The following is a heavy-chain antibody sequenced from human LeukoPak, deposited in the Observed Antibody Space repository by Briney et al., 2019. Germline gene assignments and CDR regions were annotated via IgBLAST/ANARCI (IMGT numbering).Heavy chain of an antibody. J-gene: IGHJ3*02. CDR1: GYTLSGYY. CDR3: ARLEMATIRTSAFDI. V-gene: IGHV1-2*02. CDR2: INPNSGGT. Sequence: ASVKVSCKASGYTLSGYYMHWVRQAPGQGLEWMGWINPNSGGTNYAQKFQGRVTMTRDTSISTAYMELSRLRSDDTAVYYCARLEMATIRTSAFDIWGQGTMVTVSS. D-gene: IGHD5-24*01.